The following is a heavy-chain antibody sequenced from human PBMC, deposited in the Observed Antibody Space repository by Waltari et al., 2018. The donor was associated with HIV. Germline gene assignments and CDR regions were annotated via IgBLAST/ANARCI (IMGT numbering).Heavy chain of an antibody. Sequence: QLQLQESGPGLVKPSETLSLTCTVSGCSSSSSSYYWCWLRQPPGRGVEWIGSIYYSGSNSYNPSLKSRVTIYVDTSKNQFSLKLSSVTDADTAVYYCARAVQGYCSGGSCENYFDYWGQGTLVTVSS. CDR1: GCSSSSSSYY. V-gene: IGHV4-39*01. CDR2: IYYSGSN. J-gene: IGHJ4*02. CDR3: ARAVQGYCSGGSCENYFDY. D-gene: IGHD2-15*01.